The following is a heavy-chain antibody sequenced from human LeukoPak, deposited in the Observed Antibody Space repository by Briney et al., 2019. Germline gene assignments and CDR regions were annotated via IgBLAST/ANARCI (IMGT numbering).Heavy chain of an antibody. Sequence: KASETLSLTCTVYGGSISSYYWSWIRQPPGKGLEWIGYIYYSGSTNYNPSLKSRVTISVDTSKNQFSLKLSSVTAADTAVYYCARARPDYGGNEYDYWGQGTLVTVSS. D-gene: IGHD4-23*01. V-gene: IGHV4-59*01. J-gene: IGHJ4*02. CDR3: ARARPDYGGNEYDY. CDR2: IYYSGST. CDR1: GGSISSYY.